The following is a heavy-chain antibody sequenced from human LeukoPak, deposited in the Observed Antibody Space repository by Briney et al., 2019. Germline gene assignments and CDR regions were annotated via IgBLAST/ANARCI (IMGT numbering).Heavy chain of an antibody. V-gene: IGHV4-38-2*02. D-gene: IGHD3-3*01. J-gene: IGHJ5*02. CDR2: IYHSGST. CDR1: GYSISSGYY. Sequence: SETLSLTCTVSGYSISSGYYWGWIRQPPGKGLEWIGSIYHSGSTYYNPSLKSRVTISVDTSKNQFSLKLSSVTAADTAVYYCAREDFIVDPWGQGTLVTVSS. CDR3: AREDFIVDP.